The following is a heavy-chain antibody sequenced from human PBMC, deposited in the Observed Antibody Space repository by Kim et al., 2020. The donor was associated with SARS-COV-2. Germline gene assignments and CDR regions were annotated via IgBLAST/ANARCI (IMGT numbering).Heavy chain of an antibody. CDR1: GFTFSSYG. J-gene: IGHJ6*02. D-gene: IGHD3-3*01. Sequence: GGSLRLSCAASGFTFSSYGMHWVRQAPGKGLEWVAVISYDGSNKYYADSVKGRFTISRDNPKNTLYLQMNSLRAEDTAVYYCAKGDYDFWSGPSSGDYYYGMDVWGQGTTVTVSS. CDR3: AKGDYDFWSGPSSGDYYYGMDV. V-gene: IGHV3-30*18. CDR2: ISYDGSNK.